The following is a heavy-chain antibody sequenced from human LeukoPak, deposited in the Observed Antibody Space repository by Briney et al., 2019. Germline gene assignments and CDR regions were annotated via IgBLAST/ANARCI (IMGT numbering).Heavy chain of an antibody. CDR2: IRYDGSNK. D-gene: IGHD1-26*01. CDR3: AKGSWGGSYYLFPMDV. J-gene: IGHJ6*03. Sequence: GGSLRLSCAASGFTFSSYGMHWVRQAPGKGLEWVAFIRYDGSNKYYADPVKGRFTISRDNSKNTLYLQMNSLRAEDTALYYCAKGSWGGSYYLFPMDVWGKGTTVTVSS. CDR1: GFTFSSYG. V-gene: IGHV3-30*02.